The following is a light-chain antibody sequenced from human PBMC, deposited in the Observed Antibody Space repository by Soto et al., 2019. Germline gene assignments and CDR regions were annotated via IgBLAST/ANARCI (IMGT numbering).Light chain of an antibody. CDR2: GIT. CDR1: SSNIGAHYD. Sequence: QPVLTQPPSVSGAPGQRVTISCTGSSSNIGAHYDVHWYQQLPGTAPKLLIYGITNRPSGVPDRFSSSKSGTSASLAITGLQAEDEADYYCQSYDSSLSGSVVFGGGTKLTVL. J-gene: IGLJ3*02. CDR3: QSYDSSLSGSVV. V-gene: IGLV1-40*01.